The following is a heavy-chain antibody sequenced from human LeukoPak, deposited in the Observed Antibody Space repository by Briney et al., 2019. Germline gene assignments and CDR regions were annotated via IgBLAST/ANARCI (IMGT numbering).Heavy chain of an antibody. CDR2: INHSGST. CDR3: ASLQSRNCSGGSGYSDTFPFDY. Sequence: PSETLSLTCAVYGGSFSGYYWSWIRQPPGKGLEWIGEINHSGSTNYNPSLKSRVTISVDTSKNQFSLKLSSVTAADTAVYYCASLQSRNCSGGSGYSDTFPFDYWGQGTLVTVSS. J-gene: IGHJ4*02. CDR1: GGSFSGYY. D-gene: IGHD2-15*01. V-gene: IGHV4-34*01.